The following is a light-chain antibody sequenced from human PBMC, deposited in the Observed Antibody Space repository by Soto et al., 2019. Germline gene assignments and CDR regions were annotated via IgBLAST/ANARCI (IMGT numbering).Light chain of an antibody. CDR2: GAS. V-gene: IGKV3-20*01. CDR1: QSVRSSY. CDR3: QQYGSSPFT. J-gene: IGKJ5*01. Sequence: EIVLTQSPGTLSLSPGERATLSCRASQSVRSSYLAWYQQKPGQTPRLLIYGASSRPTGIPDRFSGSGSGTDFTLTISRLETEDFAVYYCQQYGSSPFTFGQGTRLEIK.